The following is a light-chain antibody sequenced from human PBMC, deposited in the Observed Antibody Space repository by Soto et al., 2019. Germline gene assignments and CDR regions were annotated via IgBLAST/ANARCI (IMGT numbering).Light chain of an antibody. CDR3: QQSHSTPLT. J-gene: IGKJ4*01. CDR1: QSISNY. CDR2: TAS. Sequence: DIQMTQSPSSLSSSVGDIVTITCRSSQSISNYLNWYQQKPGTAPKLLIYTASSLQSGVPSRFSGSGSGTDFTLTISSLQPEDFETYYCQQSHSTPLTFGGGTKVDIK. V-gene: IGKV1-39*01.